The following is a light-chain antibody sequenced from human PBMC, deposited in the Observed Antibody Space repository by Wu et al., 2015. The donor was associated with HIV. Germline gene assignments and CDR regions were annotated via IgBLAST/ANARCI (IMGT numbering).Light chain of an antibody. V-gene: IGKV3-11*01. J-gene: IGKJ5*01. CDR2: GAS. Sequence: VVMTQSPATLSVSSGERATLSCRASQSVSNNLAWYQQKPGQAPRLLIYGASNRATGIPARFSGSGSGTDFILTISSLEPEDFATYSCQQRLNWPLTFGQGARLEIK. CDR3: QQRLNWPLT. CDR1: QSVSNN.